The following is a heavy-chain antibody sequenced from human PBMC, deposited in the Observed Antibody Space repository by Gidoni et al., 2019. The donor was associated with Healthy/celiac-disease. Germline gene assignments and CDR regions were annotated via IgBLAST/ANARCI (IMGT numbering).Heavy chain of an antibody. J-gene: IGHJ3*02. CDR1: GFTFSSYS. CDR2: ISSSSSFI. D-gene: IGHD6-25*01. Sequence: EVQLVESGGGLVKPGGSLRLSCAASGFTFSSYSMNWVRQAPGKGLEWVSSISSSSSFIYYADSVKGRFTISRDNAKNSLYLQMNSLRAEDTAVYYCARDSQRQDAFDIWGQGTMVTVSS. V-gene: IGHV3-21*01. CDR3: ARDSQRQDAFDI.